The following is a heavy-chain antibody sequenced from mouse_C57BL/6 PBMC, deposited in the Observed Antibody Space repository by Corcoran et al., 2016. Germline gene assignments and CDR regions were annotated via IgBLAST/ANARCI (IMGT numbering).Heavy chain of an antibody. D-gene: IGHD1-1*01. J-gene: IGHJ1*03. CDR1: GYTFTTYG. V-gene: IGHV9-3*01. CDR3: ARESIGTVVPHWYFDV. CDR2: INTYSGVP. Sequence: QIQLVQSGPELKKPGETVKISCKASGYTFTTYGMSWVKQAPGKGLKWMGWINTYSGVPTYADDFKGRFAFSLETSARTAYLQINNLKNEDTATYFCARESIGTVVPHWYFDVWGTGTTVTVSS.